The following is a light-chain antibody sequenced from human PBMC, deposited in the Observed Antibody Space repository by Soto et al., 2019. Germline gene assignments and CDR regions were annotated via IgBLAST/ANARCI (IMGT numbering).Light chain of an antibody. Sequence: EIVMTQSPATLSVSPGERATLSCRASQNINSDLAWYQQKPGQAPRLLIYGASTRATAFPARFIGSGSGTDFTLTITSLQSEDSAVYYCQHYYKWPLNFSGGTQVEIK. CDR1: QNINSD. J-gene: IGKJ4*01. V-gene: IGKV3-15*01. CDR3: QHYYKWPLN. CDR2: GAS.